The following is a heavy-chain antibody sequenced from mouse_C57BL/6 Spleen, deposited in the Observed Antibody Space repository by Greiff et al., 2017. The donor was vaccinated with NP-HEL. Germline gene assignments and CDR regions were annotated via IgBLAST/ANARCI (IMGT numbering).Heavy chain of an antibody. CDR1: GYTFTSYW. V-gene: IGHV1-52*01. CDR3: AREATTVADY. J-gene: IGHJ2*01. CDR2: IDPSDSET. D-gene: IGHD1-1*01. Sequence: QVQLQQPGAELVRPGSSVKLSCKASGYTFTSYWMHWVKHRPIQGLEWIGNIDPSDSETHYNQKFKDKATLTVDKSSSTAYMQLSSLTSEDSAVYYCAREATTVADYWGQGTTLTVSS.